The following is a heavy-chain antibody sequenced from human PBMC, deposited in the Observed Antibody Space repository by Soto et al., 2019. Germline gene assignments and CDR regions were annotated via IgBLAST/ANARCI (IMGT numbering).Heavy chain of an antibody. CDR2: VDPNGGDS. Sequence: GSVQLSSKTSSYTFTVYKLLCARQAPGRGLEWMGWVDPNGGDSNSAQKFQGSATMTWDTSITTAYLDLTRLTTNDTATYFCATWVDYGYFEGFDFWGQGTLVTVS. J-gene: IGHJ4*02. CDR1: SYTFTVYK. V-gene: IGHV1-2*04. CDR3: ATWVDYGYFEGFDF. D-gene: IGHD4-17*01.